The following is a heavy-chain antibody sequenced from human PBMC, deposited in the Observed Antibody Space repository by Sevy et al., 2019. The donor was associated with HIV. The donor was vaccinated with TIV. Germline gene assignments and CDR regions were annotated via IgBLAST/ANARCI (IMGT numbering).Heavy chain of an antibody. CDR1: GGTFSSYA. V-gene: IGHV1-69*13. Sequence: ASVNVSCKASGGTFSSYAISWVRQAPGQGLEWMGGIIPIFGTANYAQKFQGRVTITADESTSTAYMELSSLRSEDTAVYYCARDRVTIFGVAPTFLYYFDYWGQGTLVTVSS. CDR3: ARDRVTIFGVAPTFLYYFDY. CDR2: IIPIFGTA. D-gene: IGHD3-3*01. J-gene: IGHJ4*02.